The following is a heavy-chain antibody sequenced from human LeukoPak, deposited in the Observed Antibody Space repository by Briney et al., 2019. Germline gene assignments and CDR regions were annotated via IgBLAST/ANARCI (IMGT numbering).Heavy chain of an antibody. J-gene: IGHJ4*02. CDR2: ISWNSGSI. CDR1: GFTFDDYA. D-gene: IGHD2-2*01. V-gene: IGHV3-9*01. CDR3: AKGYCSSTSCLVDY. Sequence: PGGSLRLSCAASGFTFDDYAMHWGRQAPGKGLEWVSGISWNSGSIGYADSVKGRFTISRDNAKNSLYLQMNSLRAEDTALYYCAKGYCSSTSCLVDYWGQGTLVTVSS.